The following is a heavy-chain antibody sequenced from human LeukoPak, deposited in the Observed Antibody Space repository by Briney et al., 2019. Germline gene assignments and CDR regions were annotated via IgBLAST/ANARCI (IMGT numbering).Heavy chain of an antibody. CDR2: ISSSSSYI. J-gene: IGHJ1*01. CDR3: ARDAGGILEYFYH. D-gene: IGHD6-13*01. V-gene: IGHV3-21*01. CDR1: GFTFSSYS. Sequence: GGSLRLSCAASGFTFSSYSMNWVRQAPGKGLEWVSSISSSSSYIYYADSVKGRFTISRDNAKNSLYLQMNSLRAEDTAVYYCARDAGGILEYFYHWGQGTLVTVSS.